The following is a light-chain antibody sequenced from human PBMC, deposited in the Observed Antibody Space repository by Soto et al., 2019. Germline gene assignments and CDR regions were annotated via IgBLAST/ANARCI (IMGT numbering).Light chain of an antibody. Sequence: QSALTQPASVSGSPRQSITISCTGTSSDVGGYNYVSWYQQHPGKAPKLMMYDVSNRPSGVSNRFSGSKSGNTASLTSSGLQAEDEADYYCSSYTSFSTLFGTGTNVTVL. CDR2: DVS. V-gene: IGLV2-14*01. CDR3: SSYTSFSTL. CDR1: SSDVGGYNY. J-gene: IGLJ1*01.